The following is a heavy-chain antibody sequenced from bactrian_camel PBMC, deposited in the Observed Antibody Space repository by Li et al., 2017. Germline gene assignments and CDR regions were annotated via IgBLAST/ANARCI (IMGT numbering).Heavy chain of an antibody. CDR2: VDSDGNT. D-gene: IGHD6*01. V-gene: IGHV3S9*01. J-gene: IGHJ4*01. CDR1: GYEWKTYT. Sequence: HVQLVESGGGSVQAGGSLRLSCVVSGYEWKTYTIGRFRQFPGKAREGIAAVDSDGNTYYADSAKGRFSISKDLAKNTLYLQMNSLKSEDAALYYCAAQYGGMSNLAIGAYWGQGTQVTVS. CDR3: AAQYGGMSNLAIGAY.